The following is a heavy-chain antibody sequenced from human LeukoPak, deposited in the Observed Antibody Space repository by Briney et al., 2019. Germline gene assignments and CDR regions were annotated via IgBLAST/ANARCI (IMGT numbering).Heavy chain of an antibody. CDR3: AAEYSSSGFDP. CDR1: GVSISSGGYY. CDR2: IYYSGIT. J-gene: IGHJ5*02. Sequence: SETLSLTCTVSGVSISSGGYYWSWIRQHPGKGLEWIGYIYYSGITYYNPSLKSRVTISVDTSKNQFSLKLSSVTAADTAVYYCAAEYSSSGFDPWGQGTLVTVSS. D-gene: IGHD6-6*01. V-gene: IGHV4-31*03.